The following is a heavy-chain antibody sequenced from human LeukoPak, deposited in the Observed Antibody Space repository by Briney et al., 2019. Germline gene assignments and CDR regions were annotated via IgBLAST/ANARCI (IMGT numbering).Heavy chain of an antibody. D-gene: IGHD2-21*02. J-gene: IGHJ4*02. CDR3: ARDFTRGDPGVDFDY. CDR1: GYTFTRYD. V-gene: IGHV1-2*02. Sequence: GASVKVFCKASGYTFTRYDINWARHAPGQGFEGRVWKNPNSGGTNYAQKFQGRVTMTRDTSISTAYMELSRLRSDDTAVYYCARDFTRGDPGVDFDYWGQGTLVTVSS. CDR2: KNPNSGGT.